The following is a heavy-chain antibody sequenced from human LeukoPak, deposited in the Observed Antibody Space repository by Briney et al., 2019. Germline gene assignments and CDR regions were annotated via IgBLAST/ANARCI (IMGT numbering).Heavy chain of an antibody. CDR1: GFTFSSYG. J-gene: IGHJ3*02. CDR2: IWYGGSNK. V-gene: IGHV3-33*01. Sequence: GGSLRLSCAASGFTFSSYGMHWVRQAPGKGLEWVAVIWYGGSNKYYADSVKGRFTISRDNSKNTLYLQMNSLRAEDTAVYYCARSELTIDDAFDIWGQGTMVTVSS. CDR3: ARSELTIDDAFDI. D-gene: IGHD1-7*01.